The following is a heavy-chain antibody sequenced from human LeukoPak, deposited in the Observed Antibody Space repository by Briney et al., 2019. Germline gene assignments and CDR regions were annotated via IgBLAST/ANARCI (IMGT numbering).Heavy chain of an antibody. CDR1: GGSISSGSYY. Sequence: KTSETLSLTCTVSGGSISSGSYYWSWIRQPAGKGLEWIGRIYTSGSTNYNPSLKSRVTISVDTSKNQFSLKLSSVTAADTAVYYCARGDQVVPANFDYWGQGTLVTVSS. CDR3: ARGDQVVPANFDY. V-gene: IGHV4-61*02. J-gene: IGHJ4*02. D-gene: IGHD2-2*01. CDR2: IYTSGST.